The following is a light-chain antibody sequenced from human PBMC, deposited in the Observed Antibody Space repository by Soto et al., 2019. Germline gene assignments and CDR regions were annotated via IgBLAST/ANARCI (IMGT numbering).Light chain of an antibody. Sequence: ETVLTESPGTLSLSPVYQGPLSXRASQSVSSSNLAWYQQKPGQAPGVLIHGAGNRATGSRERFRGRGSGTDWTLNISSRKRKGSAMYYCPQYLMSVTFGQGTRMEIK. CDR2: GAG. V-gene: IGKV3-20*01. J-gene: IGKJ5*01. CDR1: QSVSSSN. CDR3: PQYLMSVT.